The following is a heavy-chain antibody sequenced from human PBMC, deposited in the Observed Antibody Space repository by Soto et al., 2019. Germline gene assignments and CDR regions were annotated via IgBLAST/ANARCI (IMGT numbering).Heavy chain of an antibody. Sequence: ASVKVSCKVSGYTLTELSMHWVRQAPGKGLEWMGGFDPEDGETIYAQKFQGGVTMTEDTSTDTAYMELSSLRSEDTAVYYCATYDFWSGYPPEHYYYGMDVWGQGTTVSVSS. V-gene: IGHV1-24*01. CDR3: ATYDFWSGYPPEHYYYGMDV. J-gene: IGHJ6*02. CDR2: FDPEDGET. D-gene: IGHD3-3*01. CDR1: GYTLTELS.